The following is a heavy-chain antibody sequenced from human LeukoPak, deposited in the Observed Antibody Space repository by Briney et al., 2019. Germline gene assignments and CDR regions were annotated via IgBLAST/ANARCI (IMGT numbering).Heavy chain of an antibody. V-gene: IGHV3-30*02. Sequence: PGGSLRLSCAASGFTFSSYGMHWVRQAPGKGLEWVAFIRYDGSNKYYADSVKGRSTISRDNSKNTLYLQMNSLRAEDTAVYYCAKDPQKWESYFDYWGQGTLVTVSS. CDR3: AKDPQKWESYFDY. D-gene: IGHD1-26*01. CDR1: GFTFSSYG. CDR2: IRYDGSNK. J-gene: IGHJ4*02.